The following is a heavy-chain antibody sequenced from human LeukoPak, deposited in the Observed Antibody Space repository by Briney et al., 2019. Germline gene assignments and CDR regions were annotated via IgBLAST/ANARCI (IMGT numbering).Heavy chain of an antibody. J-gene: IGHJ4*02. Sequence: SETLSLTCIVSGGSISSGDYYWSWIRQSPGKGLEWIGEINHSGSTNYNPSLKSRVTISVDTSKNQFSLKLSSVTAADTAVYYCARGNDSSGYYSKLDYFDYWGQGTLVTVSS. CDR2: INHSGST. D-gene: IGHD3-22*01. CDR1: GGSISSGDYY. V-gene: IGHV4-39*07. CDR3: ARGNDSSGYYSKLDYFDY.